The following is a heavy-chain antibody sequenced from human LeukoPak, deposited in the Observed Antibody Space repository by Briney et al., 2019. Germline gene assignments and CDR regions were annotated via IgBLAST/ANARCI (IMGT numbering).Heavy chain of an antibody. CDR1: GFTVSSTY. J-gene: IGHJ4*02. V-gene: IGHV3-7*01. CDR3: VRRGSVWGDH. CDR2: INQDGSQI. D-gene: IGHD7-27*01. Sequence: GGSLRLSCAASGFTVSSTYMSWVRQAPGKGLEWVANINQDGSQIYYVDSVKGRFTISRDNAKNSLCLQMNSLRAEDTAVYYCVRRGSVWGDHWGQGTLVSVSS.